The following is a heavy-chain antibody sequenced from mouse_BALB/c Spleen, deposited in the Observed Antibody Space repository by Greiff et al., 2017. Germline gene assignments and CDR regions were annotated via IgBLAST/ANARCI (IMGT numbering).Heavy chain of an antibody. J-gene: IGHJ3*01. CDR1: GFNIKDTY. CDR2: IDPANGNT. D-gene: IGHD2-3*01. CDR3: ARYYDGYWFAY. V-gene: IGHV14-3*02. Sequence: VQLKQSGAELVKPGASVKLSCTASGFNIKDTYMHWVKQRPEQGLEWIGRIDPANGNTKYDPKFQGKATITADTSSNTAYLQLSSLTSEDTAVYYCARYYDGYWFAYWGQGTLVTVAA.